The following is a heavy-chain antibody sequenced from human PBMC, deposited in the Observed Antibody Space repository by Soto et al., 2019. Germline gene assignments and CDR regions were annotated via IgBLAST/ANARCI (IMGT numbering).Heavy chain of an antibody. J-gene: IGHJ4*02. CDR1: GGSISSYY. D-gene: IGHD2-15*01. V-gene: IGHV4-59*01. CDR3: ARGLVEMATPGFDY. Sequence: SETLSLTCTVSGGSISSYYWSWIRKPPGKGLEWIGYIYYSGSTNYNPSLKSRVTISVDTSKNQFSLKLSSVTAADTAVYYCARGLVEMATPGFDYWGQGTLVTVSS. CDR2: IYYSGST.